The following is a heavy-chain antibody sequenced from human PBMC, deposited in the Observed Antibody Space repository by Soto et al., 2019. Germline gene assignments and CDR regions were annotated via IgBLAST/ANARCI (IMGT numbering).Heavy chain of an antibody. CDR1: AFSLITSGVG. V-gene: IGHV2-5*02. CDR3: AHRRSGVSHWNYGDFDY. D-gene: IGHD1-7*01. Sequence: QITLKESGPTLVKPTQTLTLTCTFSAFSLITSGVGVGFIRQPPGNTLERLAFLYWDHDKRYSPSPRSRLTIAQDTLKNPVELTMTDVNPVHTATYFGAHRRSGVSHWNYGDFDYWGQGTPVAVSS. J-gene: IGHJ4*02. CDR2: LYWDHDK.